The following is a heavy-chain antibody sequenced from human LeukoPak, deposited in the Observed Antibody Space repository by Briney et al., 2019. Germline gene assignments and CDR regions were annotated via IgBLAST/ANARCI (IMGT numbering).Heavy chain of an antibody. CDR2: ISSSISTM. CDR3: ARASPSGYDY. Sequence: PGGSLRLSCAASGFTFSTYSMNWVRQAPGKGLEWVSYISSSISTMYYADSVEGRFTISSDNAKTSLYLQMNSLRDEDTAIYYCARASPSGYDYWGQGTLVTVSS. V-gene: IGHV3-48*02. CDR1: GFTFSTYS. D-gene: IGHD3-22*01. J-gene: IGHJ4*02.